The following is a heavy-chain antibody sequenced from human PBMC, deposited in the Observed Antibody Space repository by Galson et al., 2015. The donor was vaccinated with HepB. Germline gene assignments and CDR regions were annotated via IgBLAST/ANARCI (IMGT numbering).Heavy chain of an antibody. CDR2: IIPIFGTA. Sequence: SVKVSCKASGGTFSSYAISWVRQAPGQGLEWMGGIIPIFGTANYAQKFQGRVTITADESTSTAYMELSSLRSEDTAVYYCASRRNFGVVPTGYYYYYYGMDVWGQGTTVTVSS. J-gene: IGHJ6*02. V-gene: IGHV1-69*13. CDR1: GGTFSSYA. CDR3: ASRRNFGVVPTGYYYYYYGMDV. D-gene: IGHD3-3*02.